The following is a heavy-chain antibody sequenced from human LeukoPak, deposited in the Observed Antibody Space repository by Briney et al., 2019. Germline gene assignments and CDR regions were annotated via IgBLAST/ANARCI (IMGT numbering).Heavy chain of an antibody. CDR1: GYSISSGYY. CDR3: ARGYSSGWFPIDY. V-gene: IGHV4-38-2*01. Sequence: PSETLSLTCAVSGYSISSGYYWGWIRQPPGKGLEWIGSIYHSGSTYYNPSLKSRVTISVGTSKNQFSLKLSSVTAADTAVYYCARGYSSGWFPIDYWGQGTLVTVSS. CDR2: IYHSGST. J-gene: IGHJ4*02. D-gene: IGHD6-19*01.